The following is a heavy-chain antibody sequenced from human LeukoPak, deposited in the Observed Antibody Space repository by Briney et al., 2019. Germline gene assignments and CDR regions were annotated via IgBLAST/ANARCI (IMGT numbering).Heavy chain of an antibody. V-gene: IGHV4-39*01. D-gene: IGHD1-26*01. CDR3: AGNRSDTTYHQTFDI. Sequence: SETLSLTCTVSGGSISNTNYYWGWIRQPPGKGLEWIGSIYYSGSTHYNPSLKSRVTISVDTSKNQFSLNLISMTAADTAVYYCAGNRSDTTYHQTFDIWGQGTTVTVSS. J-gene: IGHJ3*02. CDR1: GGSISNTNYY. CDR2: IYYSGST.